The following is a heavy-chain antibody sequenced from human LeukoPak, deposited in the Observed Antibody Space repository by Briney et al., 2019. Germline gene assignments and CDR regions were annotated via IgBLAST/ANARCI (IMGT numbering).Heavy chain of an antibody. CDR2: ISYDGSNK. J-gene: IGHJ4*02. CDR1: GFTFSSYA. V-gene: IGHV3-30*01. Sequence: PGGSLRLSCAASGFTFSSYAMHWVRQAPGKGLEWVAVISYDGSNKYYADSVKGRFTISRDNSKNPLYLQMNSLRAEDTAVYYCARTGVPAAIKAHFDYWGQGTLVTVSS. D-gene: IGHD2-2*02. CDR3: ARTGVPAAIKAHFDY.